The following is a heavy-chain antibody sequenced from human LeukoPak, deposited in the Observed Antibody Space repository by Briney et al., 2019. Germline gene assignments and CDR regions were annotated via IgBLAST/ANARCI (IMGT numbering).Heavy chain of an antibody. J-gene: IGHJ4*02. CDR1: GYTFTSYY. CDR2: INPSGGST. Sequence: ASVKVSCKASGYTFTSYYMHWVRQAPGQGLEWMGIINPSGGSTSYAQKFQGRVTMTRDMFTSTVYMELSSLRSEDMAVYYCARAECSGGSCYSYYFDYWGQGTLVTVSS. V-gene: IGHV1-46*01. D-gene: IGHD2-15*01. CDR3: ARAECSGGSCYSYYFDY.